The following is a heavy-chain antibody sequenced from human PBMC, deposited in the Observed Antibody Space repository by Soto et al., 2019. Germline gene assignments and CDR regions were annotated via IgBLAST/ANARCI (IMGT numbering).Heavy chain of an antibody. CDR2: IWYDGSNK. Sequence: GGSLRLSCAASGFTFSSYGMHWVRQAPGKGLEWVAVIWYDGSNKYYADSVKGRFTISRDNAKNSLYLQMNSLRAEDTAVYYCARDKGGRCSGGSCYSYYYYMDVWGKGTTVTVSS. CDR3: ARDKGGRCSGGSCYSYYYYMDV. D-gene: IGHD2-15*01. CDR1: GFTFSSYG. J-gene: IGHJ6*03. V-gene: IGHV3-33*01.